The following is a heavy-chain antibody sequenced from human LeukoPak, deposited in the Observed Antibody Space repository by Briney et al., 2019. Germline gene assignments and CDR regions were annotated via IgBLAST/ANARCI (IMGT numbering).Heavy chain of an antibody. D-gene: IGHD3-22*01. CDR2: ISWNNDYI. V-gene: IGHV3-9*01. Sequence: PGGSVRLSCVTTGISFEDHAMYWVRQAPGKGLEWVSSISWNNDYIGYADSVRGRFTISRDNAKNSLYLQMNSLRPEDSAWYYCVKGTLDSSGYRQYFRHWGQGTLVIVSS. CDR1: GISFEDHA. CDR3: VKGTLDSSGYRQYFRH. J-gene: IGHJ1*01.